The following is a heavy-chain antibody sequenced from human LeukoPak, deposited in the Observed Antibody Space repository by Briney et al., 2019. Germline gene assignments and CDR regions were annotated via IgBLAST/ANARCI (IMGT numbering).Heavy chain of an antibody. CDR2: ISYDGSNK. D-gene: IGHD3-16*02. J-gene: IGHJ4*02. Sequence: GASLRLSCAASGFTFSSYAMHWVRQAPGKGLEWVAVISYDGSNKYYADSVKGRFTISRDNSKNTLYLQMNSLRAEDTAVYYCARDLGVGVILAQYDYWGQGTLVTVSS. CDR1: GFTFSSYA. CDR3: ARDLGVGVILAQYDY. V-gene: IGHV3-30-3*01.